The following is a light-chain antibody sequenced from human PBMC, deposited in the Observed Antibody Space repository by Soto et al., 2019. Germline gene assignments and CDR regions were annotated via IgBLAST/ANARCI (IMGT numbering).Light chain of an antibody. CDR2: GAS. CDR1: QSVRSSY. CDR3: QQYGTFPRT. Sequence: EIVLTQSPGSLSLSPGERATLSCRASQSVRSSYLAWYRQKPGQAPSLLIYGASSRATGVPDRFSGSGSETDFTITIRRLETEDFAVYYCQQYGTFPRTFGQATKVEIK. J-gene: IGKJ1*01. V-gene: IGKV3-20*01.